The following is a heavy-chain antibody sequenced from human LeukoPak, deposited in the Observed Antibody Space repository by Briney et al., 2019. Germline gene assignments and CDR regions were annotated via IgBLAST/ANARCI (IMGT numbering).Heavy chain of an antibody. D-gene: IGHD3-9*01. CDR1: GGSISSYY. J-gene: IGHJ4*02. V-gene: IGHV4-4*07. CDR3: AGGHPAYYDILTGRYYFDY. Sequence: PSETLSLTCTVSGGSISSYYWSWIRQPAGKGLEWIGRIYTSGSTNYNPSLKSRVTMSVDTSKNQFSLKLSSVTAADTAVYYCAGGHPAYYDILTGRYYFDYWGQGTLVTVSS. CDR2: IYTSGST.